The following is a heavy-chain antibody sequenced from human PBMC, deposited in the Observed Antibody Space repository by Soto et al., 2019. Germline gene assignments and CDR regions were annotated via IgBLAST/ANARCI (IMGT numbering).Heavy chain of an antibody. CDR3: ARGMAPDWITHRD. Sequence: QVQLVQSGAEVKKPGSSVKISCKASGGTFSSYTISWVRQAPGQGLEWMGRIIPILGIANYAQKFQGRVTITADKSTSTAYMELSSLRSEDTAVYYCARGMAPDWITHRDWGQGTLVTVSS. CDR1: GGTFSSYT. V-gene: IGHV1-69*02. D-gene: IGHD1-1*01. J-gene: IGHJ4*02. CDR2: IIPILGIA.